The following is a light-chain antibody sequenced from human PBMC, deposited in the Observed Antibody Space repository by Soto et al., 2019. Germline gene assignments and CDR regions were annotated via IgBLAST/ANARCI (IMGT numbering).Light chain of an antibody. V-gene: IGKV1-39*01. CDR3: QQSYSTPLT. CDR2: AAS. J-gene: IGKJ1*01. CDR1: QSISSY. Sequence: DIQITQSPSSLSASVGDRVTITCRASQSISSYLNWYQQKPGKAPKLLIYAASRLQSGVTSRFSGSGSGTDFTLTISSLQPEDFATYYCQQSYSTPLTFGQGTKVDIK.